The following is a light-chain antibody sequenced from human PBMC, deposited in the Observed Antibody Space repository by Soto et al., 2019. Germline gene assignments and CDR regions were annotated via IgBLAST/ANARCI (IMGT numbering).Light chain of an antibody. Sequence: EIVLTQSPATLSVSPGERATLSCRASQSVSSDLAWYQQKPGQAPRLLIHGASTRATGVAARFSGSGSGTEFTLTISSLQSEDFAVYYCHQYNNWPRTFGPGTKVDIK. CDR2: GAS. CDR3: HQYNNWPRT. CDR1: QSVSSD. V-gene: IGKV3-15*01. J-gene: IGKJ3*01.